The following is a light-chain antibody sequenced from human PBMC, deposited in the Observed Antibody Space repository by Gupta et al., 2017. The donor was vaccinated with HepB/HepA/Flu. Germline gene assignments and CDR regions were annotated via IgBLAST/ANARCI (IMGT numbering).Light chain of an antibody. Sequence: EIVLTQSPGTLSLSPGERATLSCRASQNVSSSYLAWYQQKPGPAPRLLIYGASSRATGIPDRSSGSGSGTDVTLTISRLEPEDFAVFYCQQYDTSPLTFGGGTKVEIK. CDR3: QQYDTSPLT. CDR1: QNVSSSY. V-gene: IGKV3-20*01. CDR2: GAS. J-gene: IGKJ4*01.